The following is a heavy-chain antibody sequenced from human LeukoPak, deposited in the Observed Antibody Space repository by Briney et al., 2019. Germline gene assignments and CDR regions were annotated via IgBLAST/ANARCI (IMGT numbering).Heavy chain of an antibody. CDR1: GYSISSGNY. CDR3: AKGAGGFSYYNWFDP. CDR2: IYHSGST. Sequence: SETLSLTCSVSGYSISSGNYWGWIRLPPGKGLQWIGSIYHSGSTYYNPSLKSRVTISVDTSKNQFSLKLSSVTAADTAVYYCAKGAGGFSYYNWFDPWGQGTLVTVSS. D-gene: IGHD5-18*01. J-gene: IGHJ5*02. V-gene: IGHV4-38-2*02.